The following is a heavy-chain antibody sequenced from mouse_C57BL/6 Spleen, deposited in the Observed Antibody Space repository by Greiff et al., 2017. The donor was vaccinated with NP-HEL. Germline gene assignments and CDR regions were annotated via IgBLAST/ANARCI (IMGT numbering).Heavy chain of an antibody. CDR2: IYPGDGDT. V-gene: IGHV1-82*01. CDR1: GYAFSSSW. J-gene: IGHJ2*01. D-gene: IGHD4-1*01. CDR3: ARGGDWDAYYFDY. Sequence: QVQLKQSGPELVKPGASVKISCKASGYAFSSSWMNWVKQRPGKGLEWIGRIYPGDGDTNYNGKFKGKATLTADKSSSTAYMQLSSLTSEDSAVYFCARGGDWDAYYFDYWGQGTTLTVSS.